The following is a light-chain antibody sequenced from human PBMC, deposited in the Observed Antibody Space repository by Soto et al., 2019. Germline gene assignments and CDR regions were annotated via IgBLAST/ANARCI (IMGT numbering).Light chain of an antibody. Sequence: EIVMTQSPATLSVSPVEGATVPCRASQSVSSNLAWYQQKPGQAPRPLIYGASTRATGIPARFSGSGSGTEFTLTISSLQSEDFAVYYCQQYNNWWTFGQGTKVDIK. CDR2: GAS. CDR3: QQYNNWWT. CDR1: QSVSSN. V-gene: IGKV3-15*01. J-gene: IGKJ1*01.